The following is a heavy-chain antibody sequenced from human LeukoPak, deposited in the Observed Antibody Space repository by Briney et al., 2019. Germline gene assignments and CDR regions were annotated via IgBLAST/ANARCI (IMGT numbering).Heavy chain of an antibody. V-gene: IGHV4-38-2*01. CDR3: ARSIVGASYYFDY. D-gene: IGHD1-26*01. CDR2: IYHSGST. J-gene: IGHJ4*02. CDR1: GYSISSGYY. Sequence: PSETLSLTCAVSGYSISSGYYWGWIRQPPGKGLEWIGSIYHSGSTYYNPSLKSRVTMSVDTSKNQFSLKLSSVTAADTAVYYCARSIVGASYYFDYWGRGTLVTVSS.